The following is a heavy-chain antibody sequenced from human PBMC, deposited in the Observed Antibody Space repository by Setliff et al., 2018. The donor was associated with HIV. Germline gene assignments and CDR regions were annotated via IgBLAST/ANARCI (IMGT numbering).Heavy chain of an antibody. CDR2: IHASGKT. V-gene: IGHV4-4*09. Sequence: SETLSLTCTVSGDTDFYWNWIRQPPGKGLEWIGYIHASGKTNYNPSLKSRVTISLDTSKMQFSLHLTSVTAADTAVYFCAKGQDGLRYNWFDPWGHGTLVTVS. J-gene: IGHJ5*02. CDR3: AKGQDGLRYNWFDP. CDR1: GDTDFY.